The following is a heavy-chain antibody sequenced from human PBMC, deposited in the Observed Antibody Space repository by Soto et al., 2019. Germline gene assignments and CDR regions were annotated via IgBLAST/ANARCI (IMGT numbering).Heavy chain of an antibody. D-gene: IGHD3-10*01. J-gene: IGHJ4*02. CDR2: IYYSGST. CDR1: GGSISSYY. V-gene: IGHV4-39*01. CDR3: ARHYLIGFDY. Sequence: SETLSLTCTVSGGSISSYYWGWIRQPPGKGLEWIGSIYYSGSTYYNPSLKSRVTISVDTSKNQFSLKLSSVTAADTAVYYCARHYLIGFDYWGQGTLVTVSS.